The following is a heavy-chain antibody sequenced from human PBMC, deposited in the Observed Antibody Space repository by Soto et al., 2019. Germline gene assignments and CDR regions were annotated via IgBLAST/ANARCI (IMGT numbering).Heavy chain of an antibody. CDR2: IYYSGST. Sequence: KASETLSLTCTVSGGSISSGGYYWSWIRQHPGKGLEWIGYIYYSGSTYYNPSLKSRVTISVDTSKNQFSLKLSSVTAADTAVYYCASGGDYYDSSGYYTIDYWGQGTLVTVSS. CDR3: ASGGDYYDSSGYYTIDY. CDR1: GGSISSGGYY. J-gene: IGHJ4*02. V-gene: IGHV4-31*03. D-gene: IGHD3-22*01.